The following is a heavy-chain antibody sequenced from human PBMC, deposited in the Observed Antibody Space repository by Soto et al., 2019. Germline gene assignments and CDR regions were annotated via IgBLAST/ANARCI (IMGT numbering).Heavy chain of an antibody. CDR1: GFIFSSYG. D-gene: IGHD2-2*01. J-gene: IGHJ6*02. CDR3: ATGISGYCISISCYSAYYYGIDV. Sequence: PGGSLRLSCAASGFIFSSYGMDRVRQAPGKGLEGVAVIWYDGSNKYYGDSVKGRFTISRDNSKNTVHLQMNSLRGDDTAVYPCATGISGYCISISCYSAYYYGIDVWGQGTTVTVSS. V-gene: IGHV3-33*01. CDR2: IWYDGSNK.